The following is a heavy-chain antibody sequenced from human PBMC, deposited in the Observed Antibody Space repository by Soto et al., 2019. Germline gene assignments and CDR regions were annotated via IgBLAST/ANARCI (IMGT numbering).Heavy chain of an antibody. V-gene: IGHV1-69*01. CDR3: ASGKTYYNDSSAYRVDH. CDR1: GGTFSRYT. D-gene: IGHD3-22*01. J-gene: IGHJ4*02. Sequence: QVQLVQSGAEVKKPGSSVKVSCKASGGTFSRYTISWVRQAPGQGLEWMGGIIPIFGTTNYAQKFQGRVTITADESTSTAYMDLSSLRSDDTAVYYCASGKTYYNDSSAYRVDHWGQGTLVTVSS. CDR2: IIPIFGTT.